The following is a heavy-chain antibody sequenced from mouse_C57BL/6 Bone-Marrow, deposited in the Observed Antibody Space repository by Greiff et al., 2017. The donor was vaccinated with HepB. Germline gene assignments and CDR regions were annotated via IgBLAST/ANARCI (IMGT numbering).Heavy chain of an antibody. V-gene: IGHV1-64*01. D-gene: IGHD2-1*01. CDR1: GYTFTSYW. Sequence: QVQLKQSGAELVKPGASVKLSCKASGYTFTSYWMHWVKQRPGQGLEWIGMIHPNSGSTNYNEKFKSRATMTVDKSTSTAYMQLSSLTSEDSAVYSCAVIYYGIFYAMDYWGQGTSVTVSS. CDR3: AVIYYGIFYAMDY. CDR2: IHPNSGST. J-gene: IGHJ4*01.